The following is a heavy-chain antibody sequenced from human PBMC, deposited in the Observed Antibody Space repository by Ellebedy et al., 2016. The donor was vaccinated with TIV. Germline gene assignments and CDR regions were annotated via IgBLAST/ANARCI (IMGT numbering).Heavy chain of an antibody. CDR2: ISWNSGSI. CDR1: GFTFDDYA. J-gene: IGHJ4*02. Sequence: GGSLRLXXAASGFTFDDYAMHWVRQAPGKGLEWVSGISWNSGSIGYADSVKGRFTISRDNAKNSLYLQMNSLRAEDTALYYCAKGPYSSGWYRYFDYWGQGTLVTVSS. D-gene: IGHD6-19*01. V-gene: IGHV3-9*01. CDR3: AKGPYSSGWYRYFDY.